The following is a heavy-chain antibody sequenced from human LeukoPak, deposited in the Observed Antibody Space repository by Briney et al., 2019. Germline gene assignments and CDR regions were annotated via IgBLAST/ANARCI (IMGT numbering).Heavy chain of an antibody. CDR1: GGSSRGYY. CDR2: IYHSGGT. Sequence: PSETLSLTCAVYGGSSRGYYWSWIPQAPGKGLEWISEIYHSGGTNYNPSLRSRVTVFLDTSKNQVSLKLSSVTAADTAGYYCARGGGNLLPFFDPKYYYYMDVWGKGTTVTVSS. J-gene: IGHJ6*03. V-gene: IGHV4-34*01. D-gene: IGHD3-9*01. CDR3: ARGGGNLLPFFDPKYYYYMDV.